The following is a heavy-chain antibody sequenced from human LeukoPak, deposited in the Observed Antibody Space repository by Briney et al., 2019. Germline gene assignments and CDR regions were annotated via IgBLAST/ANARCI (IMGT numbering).Heavy chain of an antibody. CDR2: ISSSGSTI. J-gene: IGHJ3*02. CDR1: GFTFSGYY. CDR3: ARESQLVDAFDI. D-gene: IGHD6-6*01. Sequence: GSLRPSCATSGFTFSGYYMSWIRPAPGEGLEWVSYISSSGSTIYYADSVKGRFTISRDNAKNSLYLQMNSLRAEDTAVYYCARESQLVDAFDIGGQGTMVTVSS. V-gene: IGHV3-11*01.